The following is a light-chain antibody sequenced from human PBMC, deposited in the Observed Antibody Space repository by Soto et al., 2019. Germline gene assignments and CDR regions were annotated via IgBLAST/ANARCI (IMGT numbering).Light chain of an antibody. V-gene: IGKV1-39*01. CDR2: AAS. CDR3: QQSYSAPYI. CDR1: QSISMF. Sequence: DIQMTQSPSSLSASVGDRVTITCRASQSISMFLSWYQQKPGKAPQLLIYAASSLQSGVPSRFSGSGSGTDFTLTIGSLQPEDSASYYCQQSYSAPYIFGQGTKLEIK. J-gene: IGKJ2*01.